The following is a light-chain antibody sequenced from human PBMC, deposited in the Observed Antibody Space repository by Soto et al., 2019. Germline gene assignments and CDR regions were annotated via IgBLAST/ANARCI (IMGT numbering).Light chain of an antibody. CDR2: GAS. J-gene: IGKJ1*01. Sequence: EIVLTQSPGTLSLSPGERATLSCSASQSVRSSSLAWYQQKPGQAPRLLIYGASTRATGIPARFSGSGSGTEFTLTISSLQPDDFATYYCQHYNSYSEAFGQGTKVDIK. CDR1: QSVRSSS. CDR3: QHYNSYSEA. V-gene: IGKV3-20*01.